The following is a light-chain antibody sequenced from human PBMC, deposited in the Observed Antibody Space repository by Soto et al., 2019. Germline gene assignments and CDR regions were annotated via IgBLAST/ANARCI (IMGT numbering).Light chain of an antibody. CDR1: QGVSSN. V-gene: IGKV3-15*01. Sequence: EIVMTQSPATLSVSPGERATLSCRASQGVSSNLAWYQQKPGQAPRLLIYHASTRAAGVPAKFSGGGSGAAFTLTISSLQSEDFAVYYCQQHDSWPYSFGQGTKLEIK. CDR2: HAS. CDR3: QQHDSWPYS. J-gene: IGKJ2*01.